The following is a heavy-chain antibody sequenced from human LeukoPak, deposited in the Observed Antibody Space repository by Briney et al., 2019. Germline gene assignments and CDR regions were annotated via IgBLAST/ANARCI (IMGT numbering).Heavy chain of an antibody. CDR2: IHPGDSDT. CDR3: ARLSGASWSNFDY. J-gene: IGHJ4*02. CDR1: GYRFPIYW. D-gene: IGHD3-10*01. Sequence: GESLKISCKGSGYRFPIYWIGWVRQMPGKGLEWMGIIHPGDSDTRYSPSFQGQVTISADKSIYTAHLQWSSLKASDTAMYYCARLSGASWSNFDYWGQGTLVTVCS. V-gene: IGHV5-51*01.